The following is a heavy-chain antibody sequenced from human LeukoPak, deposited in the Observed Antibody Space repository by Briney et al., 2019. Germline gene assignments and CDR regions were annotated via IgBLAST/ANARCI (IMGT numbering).Heavy chain of an antibody. CDR3: ARDTKGNYGDYFDY. V-gene: IGHV3-48*02. J-gene: IGHJ4*02. Sequence: GGSLRLSCAASGFTFSSYWMHWVRQAPGKGLEWVSYISSSSDTIYYADSVKGRFTISRDNAKNSLYLQMNSLRDEDTAVYFCARDTKGNYGDYFDYWGQGTLVTVSS. CDR1: GFTFSSYW. CDR2: ISSSSDTI. D-gene: IGHD4-17*01.